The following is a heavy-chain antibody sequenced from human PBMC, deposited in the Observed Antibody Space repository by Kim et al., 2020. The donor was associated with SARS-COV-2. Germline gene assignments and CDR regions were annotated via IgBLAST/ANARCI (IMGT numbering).Heavy chain of an antibody. Sequence: SETLSLTCTVSGGSISSGGYYWSWIRQHPGKGLEWIGYIYYSGSTYYNPSLKSRVTISVDTSKNQFSLKLSSVTAADTAVYYCARSYLYSSSWYEVHWGQGTLVTVSS. CDR1: GGSISSGGYY. J-gene: IGHJ4*02. V-gene: IGHV4-31*03. D-gene: IGHD6-13*01. CDR3: ARSYLYSSSWYEVH. CDR2: IYYSGST.